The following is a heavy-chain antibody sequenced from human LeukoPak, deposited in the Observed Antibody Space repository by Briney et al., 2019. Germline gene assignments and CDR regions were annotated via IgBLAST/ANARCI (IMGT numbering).Heavy chain of an antibody. CDR3: AKGRVLWFGELLPPDAFDI. D-gene: IGHD3-10*01. V-gene: IGHV3-9*01. CDR1: GFTFDDYA. J-gene: IGHJ3*02. Sequence: GGSLRLSCAASGFTFDDYAMHWVRQAPGKGLEWVSGISWNSGSIGYADSVKGRFTISRDNAKNSLYLQMNSLRAEDTALYYCAKGRVLWFGELLPPDAFDIWGQGTMVTVSS. CDR2: ISWNSGSI.